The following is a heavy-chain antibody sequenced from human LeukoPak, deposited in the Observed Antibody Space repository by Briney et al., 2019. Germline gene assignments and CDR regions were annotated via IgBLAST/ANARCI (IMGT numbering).Heavy chain of an antibody. CDR2: IYYSGST. V-gene: IGHV4-59*01. D-gene: IGHD4-17*01. Sequence: SETLSLTCTVSGGSISSFYWGWIRQPPGKGLEWIGYIYYSGSTTYNPSLKSRVTISVDTSKNQFSLKLNSVTAADTAVYYCARDDPTRTAFDYWGREPWSPSPQ. J-gene: IGHJ4*02. CDR1: GGSISSFY. CDR3: ARDDPTRTAFDY.